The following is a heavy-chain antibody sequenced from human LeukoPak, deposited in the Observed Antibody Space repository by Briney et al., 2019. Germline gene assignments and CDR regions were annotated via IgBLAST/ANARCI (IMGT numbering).Heavy chain of an antibody. CDR2: IYSGGGT. J-gene: IGHJ4*01. CDR1: GFTVNANY. Sequence: GGSLRLSCAASGFTVNANYMSWARQVPGKGLEWISVIYSGGGTHYADSVKGRFTMSRDSSKNTLYLQMSSLRGEDTAVYYCARSTSSGWHYFDYWGHGTLVTVSS. V-gene: IGHV3-66*02. D-gene: IGHD6-25*01. CDR3: ARSTSSGWHYFDY.